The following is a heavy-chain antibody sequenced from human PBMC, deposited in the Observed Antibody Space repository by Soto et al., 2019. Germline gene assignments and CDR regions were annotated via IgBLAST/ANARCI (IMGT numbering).Heavy chain of an antibody. CDR1: GFTFSSYS. J-gene: IGHJ5*02. CDR3: ARDNGMAGSFDP. V-gene: IGHV3-48*02. Sequence: GGSLRLSCAASGFTFSSYSMNWVRQAPGKGLEWVSYISFSSSTIFYADSVRGRFTISRDNAKNSLYLQMNTLRDEDTAVYYCARDNGMAGSFDPWGQGTLVTVSS. D-gene: IGHD2-8*01. CDR2: ISFSSSTI.